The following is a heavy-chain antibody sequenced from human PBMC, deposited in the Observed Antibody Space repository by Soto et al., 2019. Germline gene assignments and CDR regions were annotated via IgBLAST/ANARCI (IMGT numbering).Heavy chain of an antibody. CDR2: IYYSGIT. V-gene: IGHV4-31*03. CDR3: ARSPGYYFDY. Sequence: PSETLSLTCTVSGGSIGSDGYYWSWIRQHPGKGLEWIGYIYYSGITYYNPSLKSRVTISVDTSKNQFSLKLSSVTAADTAVYYCARSPGYYFDYWGQGTLVTVSS. CDR1: GGSIGSDGYY. J-gene: IGHJ4*02.